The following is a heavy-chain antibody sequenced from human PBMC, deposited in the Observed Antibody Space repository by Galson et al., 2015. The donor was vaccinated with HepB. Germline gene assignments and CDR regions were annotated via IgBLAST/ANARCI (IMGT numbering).Heavy chain of an antibody. Sequence: SLRLSCAASGFTVSSNYMSWVRQAPGKGLEWVSVIYSGGSTYYADSVKGRFTISRDNSKNTLYLQMNSLRAEDTAVYYCARGDYGDATFDYWGQGTLVTASS. D-gene: IGHD4-17*01. V-gene: IGHV3-66*01. CDR3: ARGDYGDATFDY. J-gene: IGHJ4*02. CDR2: IYSGGST. CDR1: GFTVSSNY.